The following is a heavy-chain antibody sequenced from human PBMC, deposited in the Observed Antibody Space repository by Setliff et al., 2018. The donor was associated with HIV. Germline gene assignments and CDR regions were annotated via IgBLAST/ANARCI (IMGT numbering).Heavy chain of an antibody. CDR2: IYYSGST. CDR3: ARLCKAAAGTRSIPWYFDL. Sequence: SETLSLTCTVSGSSISGHFWTWIRQPPGKGLEWIGYIYYSGSTNYNPSLKSRVTISADTSKNQFSLKLSSVTAADTAVYYCARLCKAAAGTRSIPWYFDLWGRGTLVTVSS. J-gene: IGHJ2*01. CDR1: GSSISGHF. V-gene: IGHV4-59*08. D-gene: IGHD6-13*01.